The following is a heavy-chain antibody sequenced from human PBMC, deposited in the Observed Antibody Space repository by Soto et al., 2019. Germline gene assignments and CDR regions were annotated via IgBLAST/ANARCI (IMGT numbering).Heavy chain of an antibody. CDR1: GGSISSGGYY. Sequence: SETLSLTCTVSGGSISSGGYYWSWIRQHPGKGLEWIGYIYYSGSTYYNPSLKSRVTISVDTSKNQFSLKLSPVTAADTAVYYCARAQDFWSGLALDGMDVWGQGTTVTVSS. J-gene: IGHJ6*02. CDR2: IYYSGST. CDR3: ARAQDFWSGLALDGMDV. V-gene: IGHV4-31*03. D-gene: IGHD3-3*01.